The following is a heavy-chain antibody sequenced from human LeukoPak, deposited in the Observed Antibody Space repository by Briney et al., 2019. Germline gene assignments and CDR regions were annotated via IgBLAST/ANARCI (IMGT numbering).Heavy chain of an antibody. V-gene: IGHV1-18*01. CDR2: ISAYNGNT. Sequence: ASVKVSCKASGYTFTSYGISWVRQAPGQGLEWMGWISAYNGNTNYAQKLQGRVTMTTDTSTSTAYMELRSLRSDDKAVYYCARLGANYYYYGMDVWGQGTTVTVSS. CDR3: ARLGANYYYYGMDV. D-gene: IGHD1-26*01. J-gene: IGHJ6*02. CDR1: GYTFTSYG.